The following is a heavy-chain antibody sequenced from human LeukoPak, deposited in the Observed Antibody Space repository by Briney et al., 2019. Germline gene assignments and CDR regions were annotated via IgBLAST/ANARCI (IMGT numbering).Heavy chain of an antibody. Sequence: GGSLRLSCAASGFTFSSYAMSWVRQAPGKGLEWVSAISGSGGSTYYADSVKGRFTISRDNSKNTLYLQMNSLRAEDTAVYYCAKDATYYYGSGSPHDAFDIWGQGTMVTVSS. CDR3: AKDATYYYGSGSPHDAFDI. D-gene: IGHD3-10*01. CDR2: ISGSGGST. J-gene: IGHJ3*02. CDR1: GFTFSSYA. V-gene: IGHV3-23*01.